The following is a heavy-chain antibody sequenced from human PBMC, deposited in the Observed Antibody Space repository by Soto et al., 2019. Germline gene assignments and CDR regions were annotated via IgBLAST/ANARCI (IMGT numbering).Heavy chain of an antibody. CDR2: ISGSGGST. J-gene: IGHJ6*02. V-gene: IGHV3-23*01. CDR3: ATGRGVNFYYGMDV. D-gene: IGHD3-10*01. CDR1: GFTCSSYA. Sequence: EVQLLESGGGLVQPGGSLRLSCAASGFTCSSYAMSWVRQAPGKGLEWVSAISGSGGSTYYADSVKGRFTISRDNSKNTLYLQMNSLRAEDTAVYYCATGRGVNFYYGMDVWGQGTTVTVSS.